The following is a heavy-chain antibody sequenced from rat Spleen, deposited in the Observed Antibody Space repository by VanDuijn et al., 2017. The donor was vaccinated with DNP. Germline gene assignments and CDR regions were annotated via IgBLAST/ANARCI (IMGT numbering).Heavy chain of an antibody. V-gene: IGHV2-72*01. J-gene: IGHJ3*01. CDR1: GFSLTSKG. D-gene: IGHD1-2*01. CDR2: IWAGGGT. CDR3: ARSPETSYIYFPWAY. Sequence: QVQLEESGPGLMQPSETLSLTCTVSGFSLTSKGVGWVPKPLGRGLVWMGAIWAGGGTNYKPAVQSRMSISRDTSKCQVFLKMNRLQTEDTATYDCARSPETSYIYFPWAYWGQGTLVTVSS.